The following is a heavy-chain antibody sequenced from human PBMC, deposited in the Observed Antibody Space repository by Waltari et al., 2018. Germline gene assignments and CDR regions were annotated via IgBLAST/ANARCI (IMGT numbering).Heavy chain of an antibody. CDR3: ARDRGIAAAGSGWYFDL. CDR1: GFTFSSYE. J-gene: IGHJ2*01. CDR2: ISGRGSTI. Sequence: EVQLVESGGGLVQPGGSLRLSCAASGFTFSSYEMNWVRQAPGKGLEWVSYISGRGSTIYYADAVKGRFTISRDNAKNSLYLQMNSLRAEDTAVYYCARDRGIAAAGSGWYFDLWGRGTLVTVSS. D-gene: IGHD6-13*01. V-gene: IGHV3-48*03.